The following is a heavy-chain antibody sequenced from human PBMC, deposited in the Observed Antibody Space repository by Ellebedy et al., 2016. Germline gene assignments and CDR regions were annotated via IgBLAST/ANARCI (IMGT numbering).Heavy chain of an antibody. CDR2: IYYSGST. D-gene: IGHD3-10*01. CDR3: ARAKLSGPFDY. J-gene: IGHJ4*02. CDR1: GGSISSSSYY. V-gene: IGHV4-61*05. Sequence: SETLSLXXTVSGGSISSSSYYWGWIRQPPGKGLEWIGYIYYSGSTNYNPSLKSRVTISVDTSKNQFSLKLSSVTAADTAVYYCARAKLSGPFDYWGQGTLVTVSS.